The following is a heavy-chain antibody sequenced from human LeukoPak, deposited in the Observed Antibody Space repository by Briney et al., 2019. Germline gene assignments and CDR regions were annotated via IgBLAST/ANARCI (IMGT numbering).Heavy chain of an antibody. V-gene: IGHV3-30*02. CDR3: AKAYSNYYYYYMDV. J-gene: IGHJ6*03. CDR2: IRYDGSNK. CDR1: GFTFSSYG. D-gene: IGHD4-11*01. Sequence: GGPLRLSCAASGFTFSSYGMHWVRQAPGKGLEWVAFIRYDGSNKYYADSVKGRFTISRDNSKNTLYLQMNSLRAEDTAVYYCAKAYSNYYYYYMDVWGKGTTVTVSS.